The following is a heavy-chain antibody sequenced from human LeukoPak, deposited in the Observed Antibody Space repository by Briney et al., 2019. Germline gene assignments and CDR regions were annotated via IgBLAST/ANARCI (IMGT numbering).Heavy chain of an antibody. CDR3: AHRRILSWFGEGNWFDP. Sequence: SGPTLVKPTQTVTLTCTFSGFSLSKSGVVVDWNRHPRGKALAWLAPIYWDDDKRYSRSLKSRLTITKDTSKNQLVLTMTNMDPVDTATYYCAHRRILSWFGEGNWFDPWGQGTLVTVSS. V-gene: IGHV2-5*02. J-gene: IGHJ5*02. CDR2: IYWDDDK. CDR1: GFSLSKSGVV. D-gene: IGHD3-10*01.